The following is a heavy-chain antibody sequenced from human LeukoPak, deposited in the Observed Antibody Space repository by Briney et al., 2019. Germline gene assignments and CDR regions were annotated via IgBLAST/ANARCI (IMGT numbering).Heavy chain of an antibody. CDR2: ISAYNGNT. CDR3: ATVADSSALPSYYYYYYMDV. Sequence: ASVKVSSKASGGTFSSYAISWVRQAPGQGLEWMGRISAYNGNTNYAQKPQGRVTMTTDTSTSTAYMELRSLRSDDTAVYYCATVADSSALPSYYYYYYMDVWGKGTTVTVSS. D-gene: IGHD3-22*01. V-gene: IGHV1-18*01. J-gene: IGHJ6*03. CDR1: GGTFSSYA.